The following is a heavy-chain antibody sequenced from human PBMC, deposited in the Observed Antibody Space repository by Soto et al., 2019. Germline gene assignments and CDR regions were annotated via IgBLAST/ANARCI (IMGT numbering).Heavy chain of an antibody. CDR1: GDSVSTNSAT. CDR2: TYYRSKWYN. V-gene: IGHV6-1*01. Sequence: SQTLSLTCAISGDSVSTNSATWDWIRQSPSRGLEWLGRTYYRSKWYNDYAVSVKGRITINPDTSNNQLSLQLNSVTPDDTAVFYCATLIGNRGLHSWGQRTLAPASS. J-gene: IGHJ4*02. CDR3: ATLIGNRGLHS. D-gene: IGHD2-8*01.